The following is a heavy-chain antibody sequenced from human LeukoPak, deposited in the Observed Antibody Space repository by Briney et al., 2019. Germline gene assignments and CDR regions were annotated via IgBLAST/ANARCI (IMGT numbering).Heavy chain of an antibody. CDR2: ISSSSDTM. CDR3: ARDPPSGGFDS. CDR1: GFTFSSYS. V-gene: IGHV3-48*02. D-gene: IGHD2-15*01. Sequence: GGSLRLSCAASGFTFSSYSMNWVRQAPGKGLECVSYISSSSDTMYYADSVKGRFTISRDNAKRSLYLQMSSLRDEDTAVYYCARDPPSGGFDSWGQGTLVTVSS. J-gene: IGHJ4*02.